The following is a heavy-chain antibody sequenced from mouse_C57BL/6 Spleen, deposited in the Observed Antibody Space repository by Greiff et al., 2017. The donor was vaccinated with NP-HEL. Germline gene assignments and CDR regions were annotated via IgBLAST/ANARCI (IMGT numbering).Heavy chain of an antibody. V-gene: IGHV1-50*01. Sequence: QVQLQQPGAELVKPGASVKLSCKASGYTFTSYWMQWVKQRPGQGLEWIGEIDPSDSSTNYNPKFKGKATLTVDTSSSTAYMQLSSLTSEDSAVYYCARTRTAPATDYWGQGTTLTVSS. CDR1: GYTFTSYW. CDR2: IDPSDSST. D-gene: IGHD3-2*01. J-gene: IGHJ2*01. CDR3: ARTRTAPATDY.